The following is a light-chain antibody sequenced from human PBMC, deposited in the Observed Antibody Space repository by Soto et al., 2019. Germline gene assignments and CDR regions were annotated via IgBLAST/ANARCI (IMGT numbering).Light chain of an antibody. V-gene: IGLV2-8*01. CDR2: EVS. Sequence: QSALTQPPSASGSPGQSVTISCTGTSSDVGGYNYVSWYQQHPGKAPKLMIYEVSKRPSGVPDRFSGSKSGNTASLTVSGLQAEDEAAYYCSSFAGSTAYVLFGGGTQLTV. J-gene: IGLJ2*01. CDR1: SSDVGGYNY. CDR3: SSFAGSTAYVL.